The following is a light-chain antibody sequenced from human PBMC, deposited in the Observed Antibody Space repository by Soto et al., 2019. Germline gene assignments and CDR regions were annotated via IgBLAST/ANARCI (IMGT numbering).Light chain of an antibody. CDR2: DDD. Sequence: SVLTQPPSGSAAPEQKFTISCSGSRSNIGGNSVSWYQQLPGTAPKLLIYDDDKRPSGIPARFSGSKSGTSATLGITGFQTGDEADYYCGSWDSILSAYVFATGTKVTVL. CDR3: GSWDSILSAYV. V-gene: IGLV1-51*01. J-gene: IGLJ1*01. CDR1: RSNIGGNS.